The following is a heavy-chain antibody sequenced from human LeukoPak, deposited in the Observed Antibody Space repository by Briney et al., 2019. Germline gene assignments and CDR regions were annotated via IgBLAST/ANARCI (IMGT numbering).Heavy chain of an antibody. CDR3: ARGYCTSSSCYNDY. CDR1: GFTVNNNR. J-gene: IGHJ4*02. Sequence: GGSLRLSCAASGFTVNNNRMGWVRQAPGKGLEWVSITYSGGTTYYADSVRGRFTISRDNSKNTLYLQMNSLGAEDTAVYSCARGYCTSSSCYNDYWGQGTLVTVSS. CDR2: TYSGGTT. V-gene: IGHV3-53*05. D-gene: IGHD2-2*02.